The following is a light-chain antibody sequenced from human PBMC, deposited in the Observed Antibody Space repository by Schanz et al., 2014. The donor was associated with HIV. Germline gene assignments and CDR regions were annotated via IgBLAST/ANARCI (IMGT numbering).Light chain of an antibody. J-gene: IGKJ1*01. CDR2: GTS. CDR3: QQYSSSPRT. V-gene: IGKV3-15*01. CDR1: HSVSSN. Sequence: EIVMTQSPATLSLSPGERATLSCRASHSVSSNLAWYQQKPGQAPRLLIYGTSTRATGIPANFSGSGSGTEFTLTISSLQSEDFAVYYCQQYSSSPRTFGQGTKVEI.